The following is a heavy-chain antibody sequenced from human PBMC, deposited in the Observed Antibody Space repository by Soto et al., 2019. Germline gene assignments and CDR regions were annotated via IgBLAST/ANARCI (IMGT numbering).Heavy chain of an antibody. CDR2: IMPIFRTP. CDR3: ARDKDRPQLGGNYYYILDV. CDR1: GGTFRTSA. Sequence: QVQLEQSGAEVKKPGSSVKVSCKASGGTFRTSAISWVRQAPGQGLERMGGIMPIFRTPDYAQKFQGRVIITADEFTGTAYMELSGLRSDDTAVYYCARDKDRPQLGGNYYYILDVWGQGTTITVSS. J-gene: IGHJ6*02. V-gene: IGHV1-69*12. D-gene: IGHD3-3*02.